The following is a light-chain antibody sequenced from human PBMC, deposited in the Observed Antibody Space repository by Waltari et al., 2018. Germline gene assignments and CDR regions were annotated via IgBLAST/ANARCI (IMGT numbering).Light chain of an antibody. J-gene: IGKJ1*01. CDR3: YQYRNWPRT. CDR1: QSVGNN. Sequence: EIVMTQSPATLSVSPGERATLSCRASQSVGNNLAWYQQKPGQAPRLLIYGAIIRDTGIPASVRGSGSGIEFTLIITSLQSEDFAVYYCYQYRNWPRTFGQGTKVEIK. V-gene: IGKV3D-15*01. CDR2: GAI.